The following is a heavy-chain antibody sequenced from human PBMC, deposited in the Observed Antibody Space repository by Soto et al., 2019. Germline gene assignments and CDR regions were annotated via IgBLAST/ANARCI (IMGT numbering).Heavy chain of an antibody. J-gene: IGHJ5*02. D-gene: IGHD1-26*01. CDR1: GFTVRDHY. CDR3: AKEGEARWFGV. V-gene: IGHV3-72*01. Sequence: EVQLVESGGNLVQPGGSLRLSCAVSGFTVRDHYMDWVRQAPGKVLEWVGRSKDRANNYATEYAASVRGRFTVSRDFAQNSLYLQMNSLETEDTAVYYCAKEGEARWFGVWGQGSLVTVSS. CDR2: SKDRANNYAT.